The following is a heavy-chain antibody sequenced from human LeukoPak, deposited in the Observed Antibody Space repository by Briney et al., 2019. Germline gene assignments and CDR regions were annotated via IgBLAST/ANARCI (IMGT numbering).Heavy chain of an antibody. CDR3: ARTHCEGDCFSAIRY. D-gene: IGHD2-21*02. Sequence: PSETLSLTCTVSGGSISSGGYYWSWIRQHPGKGLEWIGYIYYSGSTYYNPSLKSRVTISVDTSKNQFSLKLSSVTAADTAVYYCARTHCEGDCFSAIRYWGQGTPVTVSS. CDR1: GGSISSGGYY. CDR2: IYYSGST. V-gene: IGHV4-31*03. J-gene: IGHJ4*02.